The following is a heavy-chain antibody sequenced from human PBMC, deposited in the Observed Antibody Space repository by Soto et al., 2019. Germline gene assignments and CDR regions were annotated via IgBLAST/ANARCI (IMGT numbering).Heavy chain of an antibody. CDR3: ATQEVGGSYVYTFDP. V-gene: IGHV4-39*01. Sequence: SETLSLTCTVSGGSITSSSYYWGWIRQPPGKGLEWIGSIYYSGSTYYNPSLKSRVTISVDTSKNQFSLKLSSVTTADTAVYYCATQEVGGSYVYTFDPWGQGTLVTVSS. CDR2: IYYSGST. J-gene: IGHJ5*02. CDR1: GGSITSSSYY. D-gene: IGHD1-26*01.